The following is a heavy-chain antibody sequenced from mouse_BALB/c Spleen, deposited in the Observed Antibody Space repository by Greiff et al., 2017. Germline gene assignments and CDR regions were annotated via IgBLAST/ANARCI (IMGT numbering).Heavy chain of an antibody. CDR2: ISTYYGDA. Sequence: QVQLKESGAELVRPGVSVKISCKGSGYTFTDYAMHWVKQSHAKSLEWIGVISTYYGDASYNQKFKGKATMTVDKSSSTAYMELARLTSEDSAIYYCARGYRYDGGYAMDYWGQGTSVTVSS. CDR1: GYTFTDYA. CDR3: ARGYRYDGGYAMDY. V-gene: IGHV1S137*01. D-gene: IGHD2-14*01. J-gene: IGHJ4*01.